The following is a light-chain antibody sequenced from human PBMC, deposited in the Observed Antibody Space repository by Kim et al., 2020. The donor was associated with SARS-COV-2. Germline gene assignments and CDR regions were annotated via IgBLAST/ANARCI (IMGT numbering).Light chain of an antibody. CDR3: QQSCSTP. V-gene: IGKV1-39*01. Sequence: DIQMTQSPSSLSASVGDRVTITCRASQSISSYLNWYQQKPGKAPKLLIYAASSLQSGVPSRFSGSGSGTDFTLTISSLQPEDFATYYCQQSCSTPFGGGTKVDIK. CDR1: QSISSY. J-gene: IGKJ4*01. CDR2: AAS.